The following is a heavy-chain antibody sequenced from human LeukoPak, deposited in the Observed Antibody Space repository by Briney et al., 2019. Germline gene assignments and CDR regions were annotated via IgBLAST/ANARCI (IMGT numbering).Heavy chain of an antibody. Sequence: GGSLRLSCTASGFSLSGYWMSWVRQAPGKGLEWVASINPDGNKKYSADSVKGRFTISRDNAENSLYLQMNSLRVEDTAFYYCARDLAYSRLDYWGQGMLVTVSS. CDR3: ARDLAYSRLDY. J-gene: IGHJ4*02. D-gene: IGHD5-18*01. V-gene: IGHV3-7*01. CDR1: GFSLSGYW. CDR2: INPDGNKK.